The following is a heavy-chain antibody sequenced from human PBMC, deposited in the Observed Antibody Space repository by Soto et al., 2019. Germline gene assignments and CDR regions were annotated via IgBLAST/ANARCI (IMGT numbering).Heavy chain of an antibody. CDR2: ISYDGSNK. J-gene: IGHJ6*02. D-gene: IGHD6-6*01. V-gene: IGHV3-30*18. CDR1: GFTFGSYG. Sequence: GGSLRLSCAASGFTFGSYGMHWVRQAPGKGLEWVAAISYDGSNKFYADSVKGRFTISRDNSKNTLYLEMNSLKVEDTAVFYCAKASSSGTVYYYYGMDVWGQGTTVTVS. CDR3: AKASSSGTVYYYYGMDV.